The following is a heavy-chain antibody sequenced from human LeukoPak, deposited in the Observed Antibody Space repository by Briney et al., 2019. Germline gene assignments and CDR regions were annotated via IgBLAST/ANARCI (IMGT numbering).Heavy chain of an antibody. CDR1: GFTFSSYG. Sequence: GGSLRLSCAASGFTFSSYGMHWVRQAPGKGLELVAFIRYDGSNKYYADSVKGRFTISRDNSKNTLYLQMNSLRAEDTAVYYCAKNTVVVPAAPLEYDPWGQGTLVTVSS. CDR3: AKNTVVVPAAPLEYDP. J-gene: IGHJ5*02. D-gene: IGHD2-2*01. V-gene: IGHV3-30*02. CDR2: IRYDGSNK.